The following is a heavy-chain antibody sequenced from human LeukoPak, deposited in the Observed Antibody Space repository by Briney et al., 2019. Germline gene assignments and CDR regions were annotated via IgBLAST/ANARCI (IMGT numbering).Heavy chain of an antibody. D-gene: IGHD3-3*01. CDR1: GGSISSSSYY. J-gene: IGHJ4*02. CDR3: AREDRNYDFWSGYYPFDY. Sequence: SETLSLTCTVSGGSISSSSYYWGWIRQPPGKGLEWIGSIYYSGSTYYNPSLKSRVTISVDTSKNQFSLKLSSVTAADTAVYYCAREDRNYDFWSGYYPFDYWGQGTLVTVSS. V-gene: IGHV4-39*02. CDR2: IYYSGST.